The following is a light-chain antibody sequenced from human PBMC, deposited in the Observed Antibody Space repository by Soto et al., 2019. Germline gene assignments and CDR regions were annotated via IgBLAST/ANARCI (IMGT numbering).Light chain of an antibody. V-gene: IGKV3-20*01. CDR1: QSVSSNY. CDR3: QQYGSSPST. J-gene: IGKJ1*01. CDR2: GAS. Sequence: EIVLTQSPGTLSLSPGERATLSCRASQSVSSNYLAWYQQKPGQAPRLLIYGASSRATGTPDRFSGSGSGTDFTLTISRLEPEYFAVYYCQQYGSSPSTFGQGTKVDIK.